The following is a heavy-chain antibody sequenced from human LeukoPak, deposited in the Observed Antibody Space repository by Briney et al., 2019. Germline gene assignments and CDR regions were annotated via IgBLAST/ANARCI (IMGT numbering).Heavy chain of an antibody. CDR3: ARTQDNRDAFDI. CDR1: GGSISSSSYY. Sequence: SETLSLTCTVSGGSISSSSYYWGWIRQPPGKGLEWIGSIYYSGSTYYNPSLKSRVTISVDTSKNQFSLKLSSVTAADTAVYYCARTQDNRDAFDIWGQGTMVTVSS. CDR2: IYYSGST. V-gene: IGHV4-39*07. D-gene: IGHD1-14*01. J-gene: IGHJ3*02.